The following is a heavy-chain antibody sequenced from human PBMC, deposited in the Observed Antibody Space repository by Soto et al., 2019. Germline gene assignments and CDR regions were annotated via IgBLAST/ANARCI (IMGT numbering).Heavy chain of an antibody. CDR3: ARGPAYIDGWRTFDL. D-gene: IGHD6-19*01. CDR1: DDSFRGAGDY. CDR2: TYYNGDT. V-gene: IGHV4-61*08. J-gene: IGHJ4*02. Sequence: SETLSLTYTVFDDSFRGAGDYWSCIRQPLGKGPEWIGYTYYNGDTKYNPALRSRVTMSEDTSKNQLSLRLSSVTAADTAVYFCARGPAYIDGWRTFDLWGRGILVTVSS.